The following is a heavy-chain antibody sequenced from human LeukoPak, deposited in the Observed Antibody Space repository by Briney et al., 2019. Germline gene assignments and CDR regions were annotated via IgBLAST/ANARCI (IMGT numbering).Heavy chain of an antibody. CDR1: GGSISSSSYY. V-gene: IGHV4-61*05. D-gene: IGHD6-19*01. CDR2: IYSSGST. Sequence: SETLSLTCTVSGGSISSSSYYWGWIRQPPGKGLEWIGYIYSSGSTNYNPSLKSRVTISIDTSKNQFSLKLSSVTAADTAVYYCARAVAGTQDYWGQGTLVTVSS. CDR3: ARAVAGTQDY. J-gene: IGHJ4*02.